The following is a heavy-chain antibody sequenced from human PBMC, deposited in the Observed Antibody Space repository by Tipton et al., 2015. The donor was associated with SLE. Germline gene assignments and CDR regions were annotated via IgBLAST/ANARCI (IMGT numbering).Heavy chain of an antibody. CDR3: ASHSSSLGLDY. Sequence: LRLSCTASGFTFNRHSFHWIRQAPGKGLEWLGYISHSGSTYYNPSLKSRVAISLDTSKNQFSLKLSSVTAADTAMYYCASHSSSLGLDYWGQGTLVTVSS. V-gene: IGHV4-59*08. D-gene: IGHD6-6*01. J-gene: IGHJ4*02. CDR2: ISHSGST. CDR1: GFTFNRHS.